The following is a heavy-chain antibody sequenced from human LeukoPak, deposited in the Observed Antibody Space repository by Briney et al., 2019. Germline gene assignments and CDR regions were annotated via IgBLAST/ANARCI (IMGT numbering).Heavy chain of an antibody. V-gene: IGHV3-74*01. CDR1: GFTFSSNW. D-gene: IGHD3-10*01. CDR2: INPSGSFT. J-gene: IGHJ4*02. Sequence: GGSLRLSCAASGFTFSSNWMHWVRQVPGKGLVWVSLINPSGSFTTYADSVKGRFTISRDNAKNRLYMQMNSLRVEDTAVYYCARDMIRGVIKNWGQGTLVTVSS. CDR3: ARDMIRGVIKN.